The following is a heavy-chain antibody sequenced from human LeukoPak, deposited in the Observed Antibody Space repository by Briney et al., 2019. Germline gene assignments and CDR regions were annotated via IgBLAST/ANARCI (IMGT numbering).Heavy chain of an antibody. V-gene: IGHV4-34*01. CDR2: INHSGST. Sequence: PSETQSLTCAVYGGSFSGYYWSWIRQPPGKGLEWIGEINHSGSTNYNPSLKSRVTISVDTSKNQFSLKLSSVTAADTAVYYCARGRSIVDIVATISLGFDYWGQGTLVTVSS. CDR1: GGSFSGYY. D-gene: IGHD5-12*01. J-gene: IGHJ4*02. CDR3: ARGRSIVDIVATISLGFDY.